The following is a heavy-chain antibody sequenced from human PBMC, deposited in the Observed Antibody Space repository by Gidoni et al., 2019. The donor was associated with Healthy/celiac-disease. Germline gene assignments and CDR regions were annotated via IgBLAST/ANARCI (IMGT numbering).Heavy chain of an antibody. Sequence: QVQLVQSGAEVKKPGASVKVSCTASGYTFTSYDITGVRKATGQGLEWMGWMNPNSGNTGYAQKFQGRVTMTRNTSISTAYMELSSLRSEDTAVYYCARSSTRGWELHLFDYWGQGTLVTVSS. V-gene: IGHV1-8*01. CDR3: ARSSTRGWELHLFDY. J-gene: IGHJ4*02. CDR1: GYTFTSYD. CDR2: MNPNSGNT. D-gene: IGHD1-26*01.